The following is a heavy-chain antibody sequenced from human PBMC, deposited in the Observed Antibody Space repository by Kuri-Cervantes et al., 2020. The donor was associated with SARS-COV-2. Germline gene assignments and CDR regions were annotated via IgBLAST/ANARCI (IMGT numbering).Heavy chain of an antibody. J-gene: IGHJ6*02. CDR1: GFTFSSYG. CDR3: AREDSSSSLYYYYYYGMDV. Sequence: GGSLRLSCAASGFTFSSYGMHWVRQAPGKGLGWVAVIWYDGSNKYYADSVKGRFTISRDNSKNTLYLQMNSLRAEDTAVYYCAREDSSSSLYYYYYYGMDVWGQGTTVTVSS. V-gene: IGHV3-33*01. CDR2: IWYDGSNK. D-gene: IGHD6-6*01.